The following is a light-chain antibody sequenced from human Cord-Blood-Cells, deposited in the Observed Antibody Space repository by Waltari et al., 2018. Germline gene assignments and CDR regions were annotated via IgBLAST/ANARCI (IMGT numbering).Light chain of an antibody. CDR3: SSYTSSSHYV. CDR1: SSDVGVFNY. CDR2: DVS. J-gene: IGLJ1*01. V-gene: IGLV2-14*01. Sequence: QSALTQPASVSGSPGQSITISCTGTSSDVGVFNYVSWYQQHPGKAPKLMIYDVSNRPSGVSKRFSGSKSGNTASLTISGLQAEDEADYYCSSYTSSSHYVFGTGTKVTVL.